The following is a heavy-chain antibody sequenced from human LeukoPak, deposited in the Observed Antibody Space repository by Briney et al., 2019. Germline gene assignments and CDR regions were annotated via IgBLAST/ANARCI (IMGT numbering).Heavy chain of an antibody. CDR2: LSCRSIIT. J-gene: IGHJ4*01. D-gene: IGHD6-19*01. CDR3: AKGMYRSGRSYFVC. V-gene: IGHV3-23*01. Sequence: PGVTLSLPCAVSGFTLRHFDTRWVPQAPGKGRVWVLDLSCRSIITYDADAVKDRFTISRDKSKNTLYLQMNSLRAEDTDVYYCAKGMYRSGRSYFVCWRDGSL. CDR1: GFTLRHFD.